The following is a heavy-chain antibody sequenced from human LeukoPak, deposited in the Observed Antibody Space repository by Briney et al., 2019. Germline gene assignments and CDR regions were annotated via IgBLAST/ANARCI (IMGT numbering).Heavy chain of an antibody. CDR2: ISSSGSTI. J-gene: IGHJ4*02. Sequence: GGSLRLSCAASGFTFSSYAMSWVRQAPGKGLEWVSYISSSGSTIYYADSVKGRFTISRDNAKNSLYLQMNSLRAEDTAVYYCARSSHRLVVAEDWGQGTLVTVSS. D-gene: IGHD6-19*01. CDR1: GFTFSSYA. V-gene: IGHV3-48*04. CDR3: ARSSHRLVVAED.